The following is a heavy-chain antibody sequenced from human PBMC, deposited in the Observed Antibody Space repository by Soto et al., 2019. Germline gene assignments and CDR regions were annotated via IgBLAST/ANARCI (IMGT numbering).Heavy chain of an antibody. V-gene: IGHV4-34*01. D-gene: IGHD3-22*01. CDR3: ARRKSITMIVVVYWYFDL. CDR2: INHSGST. Sequence: QVQLQQWGAGLLKPSETLSLTCAVYGGSFSGYYWSWIRQPPGKGLEWIGEINHSGSTNYNPSLKSRVTISVDTSKNQFSLKLSSVTAADTAVYYCARRKSITMIVVVYWYFDLWGRGTLVTVSS. CDR1: GGSFSGYY. J-gene: IGHJ2*01.